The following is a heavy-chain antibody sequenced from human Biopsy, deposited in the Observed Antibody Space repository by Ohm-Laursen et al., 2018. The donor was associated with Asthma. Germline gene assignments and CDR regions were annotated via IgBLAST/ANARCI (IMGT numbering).Heavy chain of an antibody. Sequence: SLRLSCAASGFTVSTNGMSWARQAPGKGLEWVSSITGSGGFTYYADSVKGRFTISRDKSENTLYLQMNSLRAEDTAVYYCARGDSSNWSHYYFDYWGQGTLVTVSS. V-gene: IGHV3-23*01. CDR1: GFTVSTNG. D-gene: IGHD3-22*01. J-gene: IGHJ4*02. CDR3: ARGDSSNWSHYYFDY. CDR2: ITGSGGFT.